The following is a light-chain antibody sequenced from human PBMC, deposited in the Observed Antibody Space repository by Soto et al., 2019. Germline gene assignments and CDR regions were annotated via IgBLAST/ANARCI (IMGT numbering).Light chain of an antibody. J-gene: IGKJ5*01. CDR1: QVINSH. V-gene: IGKV3-20*01. Sequence: TQSPSSLSASVEDRVTITCQTSQVINSHVAWYQQRRGLPPRLLIYGASNRATGIPDRFSGSGSGADFTLTISRLEPEDFAVYFCQQYGNSPPGTFGQGTRLEIK. CDR2: GAS. CDR3: QQYGNSPPGT.